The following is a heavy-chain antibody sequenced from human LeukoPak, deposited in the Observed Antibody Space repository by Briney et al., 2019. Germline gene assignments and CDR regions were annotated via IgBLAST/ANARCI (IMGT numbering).Heavy chain of an antibody. CDR3: VRDRYDILTGYNDAFDL. CDR2: IKQDGSEK. CDR1: GFTFTTYW. Sequence: PGGSLRLSCAASGFTFTTYWMSWVRQVPGKGLEWMANIKQDGSEKYYVDSVKGRFTISRDNAKNSLYLQMNSLRAEDTAVYYCVRDRYDILTGYNDAFDLWGQGTVVTVSS. V-gene: IGHV3-7*01. D-gene: IGHD3-9*01. J-gene: IGHJ3*01.